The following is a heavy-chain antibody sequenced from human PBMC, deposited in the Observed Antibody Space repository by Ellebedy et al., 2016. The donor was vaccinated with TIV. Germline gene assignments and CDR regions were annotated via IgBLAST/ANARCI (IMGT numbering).Heavy chain of an antibody. CDR1: GGTFSSYA. CDR3: AKWGSSSVSYYYYGMDV. J-gene: IGHJ6*02. Sequence: SVKVSCXASGGTFSSYAISWVRQAPGQGLEWMGGIIPIFGTANYAQKFQGRVTITADESASTAYMELSSLRSEDTAVYYCAKWGSSSVSYYYYGMDVWGQGTLVTVSS. D-gene: IGHD6-6*01. V-gene: IGHV1-69*13. CDR2: IIPIFGTA.